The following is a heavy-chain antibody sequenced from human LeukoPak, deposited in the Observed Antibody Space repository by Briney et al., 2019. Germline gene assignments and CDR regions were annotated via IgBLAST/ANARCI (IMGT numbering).Heavy chain of an antibody. V-gene: IGHV3-20*04. J-gene: IGHJ5*02. D-gene: IGHD6-13*01. Sequence: GGSLRLSCAASGFRFDDYSMNWVRHVPGKGLEWVAGINWDGASTGYGGSMKGRFTISRDNGKNSLYLQMNSLRVGDTALYYCVKHVGSRWSNNRFDPWGQGTLVTVS. CDR1: GFRFDDYS. CDR3: VKHVGSRWSNNRFDP. CDR2: INWDGAST.